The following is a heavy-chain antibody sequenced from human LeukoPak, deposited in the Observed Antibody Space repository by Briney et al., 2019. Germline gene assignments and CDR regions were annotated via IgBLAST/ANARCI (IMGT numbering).Heavy chain of an antibody. V-gene: IGHV4-34*01. CDR2: INHSGGT. CDR3: ARGGGYYYYMDV. Sequence: SETLSLTCAVYGGSFSGYYWSWIRQPPGKGLEWIGEINHSGGTNYNPSLKSRVTISVDTSKNQFSLKLSSVTAADTAVYYCARGGGYYYYMDVWDKGTTVTVSS. D-gene: IGHD3-16*01. J-gene: IGHJ6*03. CDR1: GGSFSGYY.